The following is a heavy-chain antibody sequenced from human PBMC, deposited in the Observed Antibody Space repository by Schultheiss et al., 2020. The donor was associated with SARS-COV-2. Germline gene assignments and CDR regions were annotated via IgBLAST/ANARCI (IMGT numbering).Heavy chain of an antibody. CDR2: IYYSGST. CDR3: ASTSDIVVAVATT. D-gene: IGHD2-15*01. J-gene: IGHJ1*01. V-gene: IGHV4-31*03. CDR1: GGSISSGGYY. Sequence: SETLSLTCTVSGGSISSGGYYWSWIRQHPGKGLEWIGYIYYSGSTYYNPSLKSRVTISVDTSKNQFSLKLSSVTAADTAVYYCASTSDIVVAVATTWGQGTLLTVSS.